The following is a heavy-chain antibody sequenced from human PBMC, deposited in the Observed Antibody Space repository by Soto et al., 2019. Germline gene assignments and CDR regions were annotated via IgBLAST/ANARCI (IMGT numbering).Heavy chain of an antibody. CDR1: GGSFSGYY. Sequence: PSETLSLTCAVYGGSFSGYYWSWIRQPPGKGLEWIGEINHSGSTNYNPSLKSRVTISVDTSKNQFSLKLSSVTAADTAVYYCARTAAGMKTSYYYYGMDVWGQGTTVTVSS. CDR2: INHSGST. D-gene: IGHD6-25*01. CDR3: ARTAAGMKTSYYYYGMDV. V-gene: IGHV4-34*01. J-gene: IGHJ6*02.